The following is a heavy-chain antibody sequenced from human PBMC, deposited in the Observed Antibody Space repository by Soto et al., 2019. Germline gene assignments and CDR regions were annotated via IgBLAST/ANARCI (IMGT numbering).Heavy chain of an antibody. Sequence: EVQLVESGGGLVKPGGSLRLSCAASGFTFSSYSMNWVRQAPGKGLEWVSSISSSSSYIYYADSVKGRFTISRDNAKNSLYLQMNSLRAEDTAVYYCARVVAAAGPFDYWGQGTLVTVSS. V-gene: IGHV3-21*01. CDR1: GFTFSSYS. J-gene: IGHJ4*02. CDR2: ISSSSSYI. CDR3: ARVVAAAGPFDY. D-gene: IGHD6-13*01.